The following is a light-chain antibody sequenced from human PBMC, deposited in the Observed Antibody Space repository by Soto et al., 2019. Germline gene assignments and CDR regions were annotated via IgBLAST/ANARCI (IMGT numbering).Light chain of an antibody. J-gene: IGLJ1*01. Sequence: QSVLTQPASVSGSPGQSITISCTGTSSDVGGHNSVAWYQHNPGKAPKLMIYDVGNRPSGVSSRFSGSKSGNTASLSISGLQAEDEADYYCSSYTSSSTLAFGTGTKVTVL. V-gene: IGLV2-14*01. CDR3: SSYTSSSTLA. CDR1: SSDVGGHNS. CDR2: DVG.